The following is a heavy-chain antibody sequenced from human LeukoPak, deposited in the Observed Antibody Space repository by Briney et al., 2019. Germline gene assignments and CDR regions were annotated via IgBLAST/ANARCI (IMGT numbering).Heavy chain of an antibody. J-gene: IGHJ4*02. D-gene: IGHD3-10*01. V-gene: IGHV3-74*01. CDR2: INSDQSSP. Sequence: GGSLRLSCAASGFNFSSYWMDWVRQVPGKGLVYVSRINSDQSSPNYADSVKGRFTIHRDNPKTTLYLQMNTLRAEDTAVYYCARDKSGTFDYWGQGTLVTVSS. CDR1: GFNFSSYW. CDR3: ARDKSGTFDY.